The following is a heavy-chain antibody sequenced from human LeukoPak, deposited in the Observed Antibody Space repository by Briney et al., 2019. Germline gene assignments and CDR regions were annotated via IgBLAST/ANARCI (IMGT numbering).Heavy chain of an antibody. Sequence: SETLSLTCTVSGGSISRGGYYWGRIRQPPGKGLQWIGTIYYSGSTYYNPSLKSRVTMSVDTSKNQFSLQLSSVTAADTAVYYCAEHGLAYDLWSDPRPFDFWGRGTLVTVSS. D-gene: IGHD3-3*01. CDR1: GGSISRGGYY. CDR2: IYYSGST. J-gene: IGHJ2*01. V-gene: IGHV4-39*01. CDR3: AEHGLAYDLWSDPRPFDF.